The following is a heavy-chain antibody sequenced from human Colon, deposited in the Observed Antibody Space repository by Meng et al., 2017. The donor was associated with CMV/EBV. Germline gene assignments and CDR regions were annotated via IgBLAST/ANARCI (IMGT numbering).Heavy chain of an antibody. CDR2: ISGSGSAI. V-gene: IGHV3-11*01. Sequence: GGSLRLSCAASGFTFSDYYMTWIRQAPGKWLEWVSYISGSGSAIYYADSVKGRFTISRDNAKNSLFLQMDSLRAEDTAVYYCARDGQELGVRARGPFDYWGQGTTVTVSS. D-gene: IGHD3-10*01. CDR3: ARDGQELGVRARGPFDY. J-gene: IGHJ4*03. CDR1: GFTFSDYY.